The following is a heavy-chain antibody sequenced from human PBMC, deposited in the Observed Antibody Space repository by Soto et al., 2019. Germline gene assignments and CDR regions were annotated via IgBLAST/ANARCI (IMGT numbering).Heavy chain of an antibody. Sequence: SETLSLTCTVSGGSIISYYWSWIRQPPWKGLEWIGYIYYSGSTNYNPSLKSRVTISVDTSKNQFSLKLSSVTAADTAVYYCARALGYCSSTSCYYSYYGMDVWGQGTTVTVSS. CDR2: IYYSGST. CDR3: ARALGYCSSTSCYYSYYGMDV. J-gene: IGHJ6*02. CDR1: GGSIISYY. V-gene: IGHV4-59*08. D-gene: IGHD2-2*01.